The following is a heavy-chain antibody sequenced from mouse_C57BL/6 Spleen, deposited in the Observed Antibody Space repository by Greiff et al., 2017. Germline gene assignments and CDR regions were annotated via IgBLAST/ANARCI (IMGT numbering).Heavy chain of an antibody. Sequence: QVQLQQSGAELVRPGASVTLSCKASGYTFTDYEMHWVKQTPVHGLEWIGAIDPETGGTAYNQKFKGKAILTAAKSSSTAYMELRSLTSEDSAVYYCTRGNYDYDSAYWGQGTLVTVSA. CDR2: IDPETGGT. CDR3: TRGNYDYDSAY. J-gene: IGHJ3*01. D-gene: IGHD2-4*01. V-gene: IGHV1-15*01. CDR1: GYTFTDYE.